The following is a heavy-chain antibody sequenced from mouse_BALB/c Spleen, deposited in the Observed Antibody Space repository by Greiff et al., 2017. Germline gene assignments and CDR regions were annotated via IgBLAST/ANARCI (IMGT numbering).Heavy chain of an antibody. CDR2: INPSNGRT. V-gene: IGHV1S81*02. Sequence: QVQLQQPGAELVKPGASVKLSCKASGYTFTSYWMHWVKQRPGQGLEWIGEINPSNGRTNYNEKFKSKATLTVDKSSSTAYMQLSSLTSEDSAVYYCARGITTDYWGQGTLVNVSA. J-gene: IGHJ3*01. CDR1: GYTFTSYW. CDR3: ARGITTDY. D-gene: IGHD1-1*01.